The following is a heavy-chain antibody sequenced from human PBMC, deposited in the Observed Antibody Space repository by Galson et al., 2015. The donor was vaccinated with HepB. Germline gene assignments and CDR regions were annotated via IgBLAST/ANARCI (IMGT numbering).Heavy chain of an antibody. CDR1: GFTDSSNY. J-gene: IGHJ4*02. V-gene: IGHV3-53*01. Sequence: SLRLSCAASGFTDSSNYMSWVRQAPGKGLEWVSVIYSGGSTSYADSVKGRFTISRDNSKNTLYLQMNSLRAEDTAVYYCARDTKWGSGYWDYWGQGTLVTVSS. D-gene: IGHD3-22*01. CDR3: ARDTKWGSGYWDY. CDR2: IYSGGST.